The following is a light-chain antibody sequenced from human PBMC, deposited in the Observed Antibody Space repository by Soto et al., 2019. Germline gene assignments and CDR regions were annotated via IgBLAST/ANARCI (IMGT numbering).Light chain of an antibody. CDR1: SSDVGDYNS. CDR2: DVS. Sequence: QSALPQPRSVSGSPGQSVTVSCIGTSSDVGDYNSVSWYQQHPGKAPKLMIYDVSKRPSGVPDRFSGSKSGNTASLTISELQAEDEADYYCCSYVGGYSYVFGIGTKVTVL. V-gene: IGLV2-11*01. J-gene: IGLJ1*01. CDR3: CSYVGGYSYV.